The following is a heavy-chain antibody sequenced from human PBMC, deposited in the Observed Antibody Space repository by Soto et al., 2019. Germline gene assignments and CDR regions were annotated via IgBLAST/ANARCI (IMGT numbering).Heavy chain of an antibody. J-gene: IGHJ5*02. CDR3: AKDLDYYPVNWFDP. Sequence: ETLSLTCTVTGGSITSYYWSWVRQAPGKGLEWVSAISGSGGSTYYADSVKGRFTISRDNSKNTLYLQMNSLRAEDTAVYYCAKDLDYYPVNWFDPWGQGTLVTVSS. CDR1: GGSITSYY. CDR2: ISGSGGST. V-gene: IGHV3-23*01. D-gene: IGHD3-10*01.